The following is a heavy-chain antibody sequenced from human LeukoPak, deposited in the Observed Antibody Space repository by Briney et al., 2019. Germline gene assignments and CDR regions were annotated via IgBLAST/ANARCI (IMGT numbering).Heavy chain of an antibody. V-gene: IGHV3-23*01. Sequence: PGGSLRLSCAASGFTFSSYAMSWVRQAPGKGLEWVSAISGSGGSTYYADSVRGRFTISRDNSKNTLYLQMNSLRAEDTAVYYCAKDSALTCYDLLDAFDIWGQGTMVTVSS. CDR2: ISGSGGST. J-gene: IGHJ3*02. CDR3: AKDSALTCYDLLDAFDI. CDR1: GFTFSSYA. D-gene: IGHD3-3*01.